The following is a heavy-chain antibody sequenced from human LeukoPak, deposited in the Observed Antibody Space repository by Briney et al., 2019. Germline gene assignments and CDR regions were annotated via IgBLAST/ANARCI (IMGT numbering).Heavy chain of an antibody. CDR1: GYTFTSYG. CDR3: AREWEYSGYDSDYDSSGFPFDY. D-gene: IGHD3-22*01. CDR2: ISAYNGNT. V-gene: IGHV1-18*01. Sequence: ASVKVSCKASGYTFTSYGISWVRQAPGQGLEWMGWISAYNGNTNYAQKLQGGVTMTTDTSTSTAYMELRSLRSDDTAVYYCAREWEYSGYDSDYDSSGFPFDYWGQGTLVTVSS. J-gene: IGHJ4*02.